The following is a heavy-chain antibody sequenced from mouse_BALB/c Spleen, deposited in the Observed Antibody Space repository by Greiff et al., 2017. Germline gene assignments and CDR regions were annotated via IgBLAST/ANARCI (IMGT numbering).Heavy chain of an antibody. CDR2: ISYSGST. J-gene: IGHJ4*01. V-gene: IGHV3-8*02. D-gene: IGHD2-3*01. CDR3: ARFYDGTPGAMDY. CDR1: GDSITSGY. Sequence: EVKLQQSGPSLVKPSQTLSLTCSVTGDSITSGYWNWIRKFPGNKLEYMGYISYSGSTYYNPSLKSRISITRDTSKNQYYLQLNSVTTEDTATYYCARFYDGTPGAMDYWGQGTSVTVSS.